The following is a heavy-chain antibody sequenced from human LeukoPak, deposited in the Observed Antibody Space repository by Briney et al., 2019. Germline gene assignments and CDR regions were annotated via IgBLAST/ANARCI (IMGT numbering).Heavy chain of an antibody. J-gene: IGHJ4*02. CDR1: GFTFSSYA. V-gene: IGHV3-23*01. CDR3: AKTRPLDSSSWSHGDY. D-gene: IGHD6-13*01. Sequence: GGSLRLSCAASGFTFSSYAMSWVRQAPGKGLEWVSAISGSGDSTYYGDSVKGRFTISRDNSKNTLYPQMNSLRAEGTAVYYCAKTRPLDSSSWSHGDYWGQGTLVTVSS. CDR2: ISGSGDST.